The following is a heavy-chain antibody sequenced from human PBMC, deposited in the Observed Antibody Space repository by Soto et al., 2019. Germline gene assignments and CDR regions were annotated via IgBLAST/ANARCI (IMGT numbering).Heavy chain of an antibody. CDR2: IIPIFGTA. J-gene: IGHJ6*02. CDR3: ARGVVVTAMAYYYYGMDV. V-gene: IGHV1-69*12. Sequence: QVQLVQSGAEVKKPGSSVKVSCKASGGTFSSYAISWVRQAPGQGLEWMGGIIPIFGTANYAQKFQGRVTITADESTSTAYMELSSLRSEDTAVYYWARGVVVTAMAYYYYGMDVWGQGTTVTVSS. CDR1: GGTFSSYA. D-gene: IGHD2-21*02.